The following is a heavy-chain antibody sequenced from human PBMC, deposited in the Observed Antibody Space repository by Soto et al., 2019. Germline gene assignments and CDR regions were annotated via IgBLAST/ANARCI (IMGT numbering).Heavy chain of an antibody. D-gene: IGHD3-3*01. J-gene: IGHJ6*02. CDR3: ARDLYYDFWSGYQILGTSWGYGMDV. V-gene: IGHV1-18*01. CDR2: ISAYNGNT. CDR1: GYTFTSYG. Sequence: GASVKVSCKASGYTFTSYGISWVRQAPGQGLEWMGWISAYNGNTNYAQKLQGRVTMTTDTSTSTAYMELRSLRSDDTAVYYCARDLYYDFWSGYQILGTSWGYGMDVWGQGTTVTVSS.